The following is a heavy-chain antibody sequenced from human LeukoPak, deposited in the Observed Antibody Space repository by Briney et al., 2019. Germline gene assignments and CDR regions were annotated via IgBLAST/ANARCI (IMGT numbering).Heavy chain of an antibody. J-gene: IGHJ3*02. V-gene: IGHV3-48*03. Sequence: GGSLRHSCAASGFTFSSYEMNWVRQAPGKGLEWVSYISSSGSTIYYADSVKGRFTISRDNAKNSLYLQMNSLRAEDTAVYYCARDLTMGAFDIWGQGTMVTVSS. D-gene: IGHD3-10*01. CDR2: ISSSGSTI. CDR1: GFTFSSYE. CDR3: ARDLTMGAFDI.